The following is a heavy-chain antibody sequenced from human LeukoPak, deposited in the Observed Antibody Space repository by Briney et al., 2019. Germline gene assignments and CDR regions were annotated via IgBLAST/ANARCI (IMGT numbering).Heavy chain of an antibody. D-gene: IGHD5-18*01. V-gene: IGHV3-21*01. CDR1: GFTFSSYS. CDR3: ARAGTAMVSGMDV. J-gene: IGHJ6*02. Sequence: GGSLRLSCAASGFTFSSYSMNWVRQAPGKGLEWVSSIGSSSSYIYYADSVKGRFTISRDNAKNSLYLQMNSLRAEDTAVYYCARAGTAMVSGMDVWGQGTTVTVSS. CDR2: IGSSSSYI.